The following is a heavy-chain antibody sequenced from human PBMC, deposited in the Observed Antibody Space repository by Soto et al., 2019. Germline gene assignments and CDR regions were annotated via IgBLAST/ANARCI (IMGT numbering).Heavy chain of an antibody. J-gene: IGHJ4*02. CDR1: GFTLSSHG. CDR2: IGASGRTT. CDR3: ARLSMVGPTDY. D-gene: IGHD3-10*01. V-gene: IGHV3-23*01. Sequence: PGGSLRLSCAASGFTLSSHGMSWVRQAPGKGLEWVSSIGASGRTTYYADSVKGRFTISIDSSKNTLYLQLNSLRAEDTAVYYCARLSMVGPTDYWGQGSLVTVSS.